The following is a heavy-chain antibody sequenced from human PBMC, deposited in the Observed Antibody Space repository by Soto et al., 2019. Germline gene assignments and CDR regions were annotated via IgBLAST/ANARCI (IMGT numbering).Heavy chain of an antibody. CDR1: GFTFSTYS. CDR3: ASLGSPRYNEYFYGMGV. D-gene: IGHD1-1*01. V-gene: IGHV3-21*02. Sequence: EVQLVESGGGLVKPGAPVRLSCAVSGFTFSTYSMNWVRQAPGMGLEWVSYISSTSGYIYYADSVKGRFTVSRDNAKNLLYLQMNSLRAEDTAIYYCASLGSPRYNEYFYGMGVWGQGTTVTVSS. J-gene: IGHJ6*02. CDR2: ISSTSGYI.